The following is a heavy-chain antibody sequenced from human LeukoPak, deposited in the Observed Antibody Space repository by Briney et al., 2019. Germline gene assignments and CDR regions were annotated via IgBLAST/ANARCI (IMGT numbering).Heavy chain of an antibody. CDR1: GYTFTSYG. V-gene: IGHV1-8*02. J-gene: IGHJ5*02. Sequence: ASVKVSCKASGYTFTSYGINWVRQATGQGLEWMGWLNPNSGNTGYAQKFQGRVTMTRNTSISTAYMELSSLRSEDTAVYYCAREKIGYYDGSGRGWFDPWGQGTLVTVSS. CDR3: AREKIGYYDGSGRGWFDP. CDR2: LNPNSGNT. D-gene: IGHD3-22*01.